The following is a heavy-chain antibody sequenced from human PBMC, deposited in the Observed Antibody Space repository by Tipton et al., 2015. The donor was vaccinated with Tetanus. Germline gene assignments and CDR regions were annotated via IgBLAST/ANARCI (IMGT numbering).Heavy chain of an antibody. Sequence: TLSLTCTVSGGSISSGDYYWSWIRQPPGKGLEWIGYIYYSGSTYYNPSLKSRVTISVGTSKNQFSLKLSSVTAADTAVYYCARVLSYYDSSGYLSGAFDIWGQGTMVTVSS. V-gene: IGHV4-30-4*01. CDR2: IYYSGST. CDR1: GGSISSGDYY. D-gene: IGHD3-22*01. J-gene: IGHJ3*02. CDR3: ARVLSYYDSSGYLSGAFDI.